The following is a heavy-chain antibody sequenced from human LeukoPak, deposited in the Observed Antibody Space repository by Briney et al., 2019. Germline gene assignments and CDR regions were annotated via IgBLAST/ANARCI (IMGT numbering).Heavy chain of an antibody. CDR2: IYTNGST. J-gene: IGHJ4*02. Sequence: GGSLRLSCAASGFSVSRNYMNWVRQAPGKGLGWVSVIYTNGSTYYADSVKGRFTISRDNSKNTLYLQMNSLRAEDTAVYYCASRIWSGVDYWGQGTLVTVSS. D-gene: IGHD3-10*01. V-gene: IGHV3-66*01. CDR3: ASRIWSGVDY. CDR1: GFSVSRNY.